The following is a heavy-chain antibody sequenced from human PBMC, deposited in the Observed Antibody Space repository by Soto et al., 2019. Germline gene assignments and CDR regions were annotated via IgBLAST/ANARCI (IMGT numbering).Heavy chain of an antibody. Sequence: QVQLVESGGGVVQPGRSLRLSCAASEFTFSPYAMHWVRQAPGKGLEWVAVISYDGSNQYYADSVKGRFTIPRDTAKNTVYLEMNSVRTDDTAIYYCAREIFTSLLPDRGMDVWGQGTKVIVSS. V-gene: IGHV3-30-3*01. J-gene: IGHJ6*02. CDR2: ISYDGSNQ. D-gene: IGHD2-2*01. CDR1: EFTFSPYA. CDR3: AREIFTSLLPDRGMDV.